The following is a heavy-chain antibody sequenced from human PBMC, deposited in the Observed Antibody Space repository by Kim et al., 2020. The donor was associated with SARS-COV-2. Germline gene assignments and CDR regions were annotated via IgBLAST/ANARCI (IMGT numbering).Heavy chain of an antibody. Sequence: GGSLRLSCAASGFTFTSYAMSWVRQAPGKGLEWVSSISGSGGGTYYADSVKGRFTISRDNSKNTLFLQMNSLRVDDTAVYYCAKYGSGRYLADWGQGTL. CDR1: GFTFTSYA. CDR2: ISGSGGGT. J-gene: IGHJ4*02. V-gene: IGHV3-23*01. CDR3: AKYGSGRYLAD. D-gene: IGHD3-10*01.